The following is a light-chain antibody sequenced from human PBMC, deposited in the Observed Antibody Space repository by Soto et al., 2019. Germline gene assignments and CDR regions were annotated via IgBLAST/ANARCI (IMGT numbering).Light chain of an antibody. CDR3: QQYNNWPPGT. V-gene: IGKV3-15*01. Sequence: EIVMTQSPATLSVSPGERATLSCRASQSVSSNLAWYQQKPGQAPRLLIYGAYTRATGIPARFSGSGSGTEFTLTISSPQSEDFAVYYCQQYNNWPPGTFGQGTKVEIK. CDR2: GAY. CDR1: QSVSSN. J-gene: IGKJ1*01.